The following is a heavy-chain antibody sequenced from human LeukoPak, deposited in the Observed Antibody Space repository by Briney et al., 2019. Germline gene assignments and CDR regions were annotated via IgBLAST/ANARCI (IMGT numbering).Heavy chain of an antibody. V-gene: IGHV1-46*01. CDR1: GYTFTSYY. CDR2: IYPSGGST. CDR3: AIGYCRGGSCDDEPGDAFDI. D-gene: IGHD2-15*01. Sequence: GASVKVSCKASGYTFTSYYIHWVRQAPGQGPEWMGIIYPSGGSTTYAQKFQGRVTMTRDMSTSTVYMELSSLRSEDTAVYYCAIGYCRGGSCDDEPGDAFDIWGQGTMVAVSS. J-gene: IGHJ3*02.